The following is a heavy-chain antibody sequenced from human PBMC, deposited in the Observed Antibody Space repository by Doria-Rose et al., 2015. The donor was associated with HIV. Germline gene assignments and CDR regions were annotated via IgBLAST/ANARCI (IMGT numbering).Heavy chain of an antibody. J-gene: IGHJ6*03. CDR3: ARFRPSRGIYYSLDV. CDR2: IYSSGST. CDR1: GGSISSYY. D-gene: IGHD3-10*01. Sequence: QVQLQESGPGLVKPAETLSLTCTVSGGSISSYYWSWIRQPPGKGLEGIGYIYSSGSTPYIPSLKSRVTISIATSKTKFSLKLSSVTAADTAVYYCARFRPSRGIYYSLDVWGKGTTVTVSS. V-gene: IGHV4-4*09.